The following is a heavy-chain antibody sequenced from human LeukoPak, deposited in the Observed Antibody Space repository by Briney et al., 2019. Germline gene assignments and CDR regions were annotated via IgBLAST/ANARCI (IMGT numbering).Heavy chain of an antibody. Sequence: SETLSLTCTVSGYSISSGYYWGWIRQPPGKGLEWIGNIYHSGSTFYNPSLKSRVTISVDTTKNQFSLRLNSVTAADTAVYYCASGQNTVTTQNWFDPWGQGTLVTVSS. V-gene: IGHV4-38-2*02. J-gene: IGHJ5*02. CDR3: ASGQNTVTTQNWFDP. CDR2: IYHSGST. CDR1: GYSISSGYY. D-gene: IGHD4-17*01.